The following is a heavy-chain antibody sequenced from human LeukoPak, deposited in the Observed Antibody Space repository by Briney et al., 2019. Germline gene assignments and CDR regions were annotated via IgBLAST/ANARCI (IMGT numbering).Heavy chain of an antibody. J-gene: IGHJ4*02. CDR1: GGSISSYY. CDR2: INYSGST. Sequence: SETLSLTRTVSGGSISSYYWSWIRQPPGKGLEWIGHINYSGSTNYNPSLKSRVTILVDTSKNQFSLQLNSVTPEDTAVYYCARDVNGDLYYDYWGQGTLVTVSS. D-gene: IGHD4-17*01. V-gene: IGHV4-59*12. CDR3: ARDVNGDLYYDY.